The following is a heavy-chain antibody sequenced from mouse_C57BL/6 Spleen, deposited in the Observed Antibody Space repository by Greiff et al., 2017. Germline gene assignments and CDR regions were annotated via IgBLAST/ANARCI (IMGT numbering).Heavy chain of an antibody. J-gene: IGHJ3*01. CDR2: IYPGDGDT. D-gene: IGHD2-3*01. V-gene: IGHV1-82*01. Sequence: VKLVESGPELVKPGASVKISCKASGYAFSSSWMNRVKQRPGKGLEWIGRIYPGDGDTNYNGKFKGKATLTADKSSSTAYMQLRSLTSEDSAVYFCARSDGYYVFAYWGQGTLVTVSA. CDR3: ARSDGYYVFAY. CDR1: GYAFSSSW.